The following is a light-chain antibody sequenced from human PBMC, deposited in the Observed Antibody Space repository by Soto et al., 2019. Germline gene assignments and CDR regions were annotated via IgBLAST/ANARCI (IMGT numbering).Light chain of an antibody. CDR2: KAS. V-gene: IGKV1-5*03. J-gene: IGKJ3*01. CDR3: QQYNSYLFT. Sequence: DIQMTQSPSPLSASVGDRVTINCRASQSISSWLAWYQQKSGKAPKLLIYKASSLESGLPSRFSRSGSGTEFTLTLSRLQTNDFATYYWQQYNSYLFTFGPGTKVDIK. CDR1: QSISSW.